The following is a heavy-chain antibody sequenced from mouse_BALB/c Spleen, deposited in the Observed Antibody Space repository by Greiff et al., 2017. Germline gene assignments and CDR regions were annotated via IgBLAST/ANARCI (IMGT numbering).Heavy chain of an antibody. CDR1: GFNIKDTY. J-gene: IGHJ3*01. D-gene: IGHD1-1*02. Sequence: VQLQQSGAELVKPGASVKLSCTASGFNIKDTYMHWVKQRPEQGLEWIGRIDPANGNTKYDPKFQGKATITADTSSNTAYLQLSSLTSEDTAVYYCASDLWPTSFAYWGQGTLVTVSA. CDR2: IDPANGNT. CDR3: ASDLWPTSFAY. V-gene: IGHV14-3*02.